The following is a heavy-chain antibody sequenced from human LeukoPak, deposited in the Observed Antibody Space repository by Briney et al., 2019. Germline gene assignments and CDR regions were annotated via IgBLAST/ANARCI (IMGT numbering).Heavy chain of an antibody. Sequence: ETLSLTCAVYGGSFSGYYWSWIRQPPGKGLEWNGEINHSGSTNYNPSLKSRVTISVDTSKNQFSLKLSSVTAADTAVYYCARAPWARKDIVVVVAAHGAFDIWGQGTMVTVSS. V-gene: IGHV4-34*01. J-gene: IGHJ3*02. CDR3: ARAPWARKDIVVVVAAHGAFDI. CDR1: GGSFSGYY. CDR2: INHSGST. D-gene: IGHD2-15*01.